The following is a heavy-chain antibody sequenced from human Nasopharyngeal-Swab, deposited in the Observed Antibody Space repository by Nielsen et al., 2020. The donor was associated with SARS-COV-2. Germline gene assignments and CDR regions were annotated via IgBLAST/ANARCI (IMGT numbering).Heavy chain of an antibody. CDR3: AKRPTGSTFGD. V-gene: IGHV3-23*01. CDR1: GFTFSSYA. Sequence: GESLKISCAASGFTFSSYAMSWVRQAPGKGLEWVSAISGSGGSTYYADPVKGRFTISGDNSKNTLYLQMNSLRAEDTAVYYCAKRPTGSTFGDWGQGTLVTVSS. J-gene: IGHJ4*02. CDR2: ISGSGGST. D-gene: IGHD3-16*01.